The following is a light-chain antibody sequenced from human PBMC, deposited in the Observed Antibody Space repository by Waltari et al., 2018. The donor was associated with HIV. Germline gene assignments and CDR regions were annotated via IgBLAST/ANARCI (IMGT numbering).Light chain of an antibody. Sequence: DIQLTQSPSSVSASVGDTVTVTCRASHDISRSLAWYQQKPGKAPELLIFAASTLQSGGSSRFRGSGSGTSFTLTINTLQTEDFATYYCQQADSLPLTFGGGTKVEI. J-gene: IGKJ4*01. CDR2: AAS. CDR1: HDISRS. V-gene: IGKV1-12*01. CDR3: QQADSLPLT.